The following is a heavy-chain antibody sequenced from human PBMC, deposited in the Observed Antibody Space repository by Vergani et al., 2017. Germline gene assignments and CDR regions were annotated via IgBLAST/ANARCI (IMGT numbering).Heavy chain of an antibody. CDR1: GFNFSSYN. D-gene: IGHD6-6*01. CDR3: AREYSSSSGRTFDI. J-gene: IGHJ3*02. V-gene: IGHV3-48*01. CDR2: VSVTRSSRGQ. Sequence: QLVESGGGLVQPGKSLRLSCAASGFNFSSYNMNWVRQAPGKGLEWVSSVSVTRSSRGQSYADSVKGRFTISRDSAKNSLYLHMNSLRAEDTAIYYCAREYSSSSGRTFDIWGQGTKVIVSS.